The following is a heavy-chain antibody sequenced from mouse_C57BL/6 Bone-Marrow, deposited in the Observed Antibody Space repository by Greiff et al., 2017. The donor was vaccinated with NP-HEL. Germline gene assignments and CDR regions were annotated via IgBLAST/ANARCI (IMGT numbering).Heavy chain of an antibody. CDR2: INPNNGGT. CDR1: GYTFTDYY. V-gene: IGHV1-26*01. Sequence: EVQLQQSGPELVKPGASVQISCKASGYTFTDYYMNWVKQSHGKSLEWIGYINPNNGGTSYNQKFKGKATLTVDKSSSTAYMELRSRTSEDAAVYYCARGGLRDAMDYWGQGTSVTVSS. J-gene: IGHJ4*01. D-gene: IGHD2-2*01. CDR3: ARGGLRDAMDY.